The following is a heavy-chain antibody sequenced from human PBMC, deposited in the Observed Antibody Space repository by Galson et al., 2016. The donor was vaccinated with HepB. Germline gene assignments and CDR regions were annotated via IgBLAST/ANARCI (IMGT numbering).Heavy chain of an antibody. CDR2: ISGSGGST. D-gene: IGHD3-10*01. CDR3: AKGYGYFDY. J-gene: IGHJ4*02. V-gene: IGHV3-23*01. CDR1: GFTFSSYA. Sequence: SLRLSCAASGFTFSSYAMSWVRQAPGKGLEWVSVISGSGGSTYYADSVKGRFTVSRDNAKNTLYRQMNSLRAEDTAIYYCAKGYGYFDYWGQGTLVTVSS.